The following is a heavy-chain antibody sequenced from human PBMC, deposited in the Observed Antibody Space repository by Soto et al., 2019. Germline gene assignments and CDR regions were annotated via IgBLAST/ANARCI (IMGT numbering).Heavy chain of an antibody. CDR2: IYTSGST. J-gene: IGHJ4*02. D-gene: IGHD3-3*01. CDR3: AREKYDFWSGYYLPY. V-gene: IGHV4-4*07. CDR1: GGSISSYY. Sequence: SDTLSLTCTVPGGSISSYYWSWIRRPAGKGLEWIGRIYTSGSTNYNPSLKSRVTMSVDTSKNQFSLKLSPVTAADTAVYYCAREKYDFWSGYYLPYWGQGTLVTVSS.